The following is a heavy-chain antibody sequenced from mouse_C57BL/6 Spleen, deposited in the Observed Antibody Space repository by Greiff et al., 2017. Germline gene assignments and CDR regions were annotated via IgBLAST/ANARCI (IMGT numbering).Heavy chain of an antibody. Sequence: EVQLQESGPGMVKPSQSLSLTCTVTGYSITSGYDWHWIRHFPGNKLEWMGYISYSGSTNYNPSLKSRISITHDTSKNHFFLKLNSVTTEDTATYYCARGGITTVVAPGFAYWGQGTLVTVSA. CDR3: ARGGITTVVAPGFAY. D-gene: IGHD1-1*01. CDR1: GYSITSGYD. J-gene: IGHJ3*01. CDR2: ISYSGST. V-gene: IGHV3-1*01.